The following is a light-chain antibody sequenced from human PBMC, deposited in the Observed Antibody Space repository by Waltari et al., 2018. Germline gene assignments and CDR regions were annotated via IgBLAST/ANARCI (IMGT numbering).Light chain of an antibody. CDR1: QSVGRS. V-gene: IGKV3-20*01. CDR3: QHYVRLPAT. CDR2: NLF. J-gene: IGKJ1*01. Sequence: EIVLTQSPGTLSLSPGETATLSCRASQSVGRSLAWYQQKPGQAPRLLIYNLFNRATGIPDRCSGSGSGTDFTLTISRLEPEDFVVYYCQHYVRLPATFGQGTKVEIK.